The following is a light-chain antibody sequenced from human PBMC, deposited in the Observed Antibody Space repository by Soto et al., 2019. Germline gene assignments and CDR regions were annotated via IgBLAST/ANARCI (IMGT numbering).Light chain of an antibody. Sequence: QSVLTQPPSVSAAPGQKVTIACSESRSNIGNNYVSWYQQLPGTAPKFLIYDNNKRPSGIPDRFSGSKSGTSATLGITGVQTGDEADYYCGTWDNSLSAVVFGGRTQLTVL. CDR3: GTWDNSLSAVV. V-gene: IGLV1-51*01. J-gene: IGLJ2*01. CDR2: DNN. CDR1: RSNIGNNY.